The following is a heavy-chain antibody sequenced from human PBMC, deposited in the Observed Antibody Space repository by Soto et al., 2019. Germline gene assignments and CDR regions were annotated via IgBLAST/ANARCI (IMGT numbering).Heavy chain of an antibody. D-gene: IGHD3-22*01. J-gene: IGHJ5*02. CDR3: ARLRLADTGGYGEFDP. CDR1: GDSITSGGFY. Sequence: TLSLTCSVSGDSITSGGFYSSWIRQHPGKGLDWIGRIHSSGSTPYNPSLMSRLTLSIDTSKNQFSLKLTSVTAADTAVFYCARLRLADTGGYGEFDPWGQGTLVTVSS. V-gene: IGHV4-31*03. CDR2: IHSSGST.